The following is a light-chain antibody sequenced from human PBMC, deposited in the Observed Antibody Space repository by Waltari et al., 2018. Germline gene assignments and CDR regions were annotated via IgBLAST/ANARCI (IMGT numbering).Light chain of an antibody. Sequence: DIVMTQSPLSLPVTPREPAYISCSASQSLLHSNGYNYLDWYLQKPGQSPQLLIYLGSNRASGVPDRFSGSGSGTDFTLKFSRVEAEDVGVYYCMQALQTRLTFGGGTKVEIK. CDR1: QSLLHSNGYNY. CDR3: MQALQTRLT. V-gene: IGKV2-28*01. J-gene: IGKJ4*01. CDR2: LGS.